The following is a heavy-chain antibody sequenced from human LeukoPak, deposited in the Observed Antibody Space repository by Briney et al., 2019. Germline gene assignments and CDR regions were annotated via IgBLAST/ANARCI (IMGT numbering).Heavy chain of an antibody. V-gene: IGHV3-23*01. D-gene: IGHD1-7*01. CDR2: ITDSGSST. J-gene: IGHJ4*02. CDR1: GFTFSRYA. CDR3: AKDGDWNYGNY. Sequence: GSLRLSCAASGFTFSRYAMNWVRQAPGKGLEWVSAITDSGSSTYYADSVKGRFTISRDNSRSTLYLQMNSLRAEDTAVYYCAKDGDWNYGNYWGQGTLVTVSS.